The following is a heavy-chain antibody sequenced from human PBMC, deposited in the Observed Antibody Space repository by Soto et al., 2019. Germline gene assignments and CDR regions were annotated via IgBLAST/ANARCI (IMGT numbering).Heavy chain of an antibody. Sequence: ASVKVSCKPSGYPFTDLYIHWVRQAPGLGLEWMGWIDPRSGASRKTQRFQGRFTMTRDTSTNTVYMELSSLRSDDTAVYFCARDNYGTLDYWGQGTLVTVSS. J-gene: IGHJ4*02. CDR2: IDPRSGAS. D-gene: IGHD3-10*01. CDR3: ARDNYGTLDY. V-gene: IGHV1-2*02. CDR1: GYPFTDLY.